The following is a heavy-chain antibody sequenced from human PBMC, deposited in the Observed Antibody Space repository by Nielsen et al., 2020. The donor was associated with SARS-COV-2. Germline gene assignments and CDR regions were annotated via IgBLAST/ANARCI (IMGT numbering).Heavy chain of an antibody. D-gene: IGHD1-26*01. Sequence: GGSLRLSCAASGFTVSSNYMSWVRQAPGKGLEWVSVIYSGGSTYYADSVKGSFTISRDNSKNTLYLQMNSLRAEDTAVYYCAREGEVEKAGAHFDYWGQGTLVTVSS. V-gene: IGHV3-66*01. CDR3: AREGEVEKAGAHFDY. CDR1: GFTVSSNY. J-gene: IGHJ4*02. CDR2: IYSGGST.